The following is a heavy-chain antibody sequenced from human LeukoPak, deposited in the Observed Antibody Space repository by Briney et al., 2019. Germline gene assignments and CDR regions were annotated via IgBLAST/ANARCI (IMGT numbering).Heavy chain of an antibody. Sequence: AGSLRLSCAASGFTFSSYAMNWARQAPGKGLEWVSTISGTTGRTHYADSVRGRFTISRDNSKNTLYLQMNSLRAEDTAVYYCDGADYWGQGTLVTVSS. D-gene: IGHD5-24*01. J-gene: IGHJ4*02. CDR2: ISGTTGRT. CDR3: DGADY. V-gene: IGHV3-23*01. CDR1: GFTFSSYA.